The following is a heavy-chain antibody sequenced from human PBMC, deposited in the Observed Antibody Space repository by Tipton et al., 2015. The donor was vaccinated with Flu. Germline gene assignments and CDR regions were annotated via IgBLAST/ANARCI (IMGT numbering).Heavy chain of an antibody. CDR3: TRDRLSHGFLGTLDF. CDR2: IKSKSYGGTT. Sequence: SLRLSCTGSGFTFGDYSITWVRQAPGKGLEWIGVIKSKSYGGTTEYAASVEDRFIISRDDSKNIAYLQMNGLKSDDTALYYCTRDRLSHGFLGTLDFWGQGALVTVSS. CDR1: GFTFGDYS. J-gene: IGHJ4*02. D-gene: IGHD3-10*01. V-gene: IGHV3-49*04.